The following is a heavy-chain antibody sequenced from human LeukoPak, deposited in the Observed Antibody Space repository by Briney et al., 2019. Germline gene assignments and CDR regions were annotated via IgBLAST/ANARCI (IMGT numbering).Heavy chain of an antibody. J-gene: IGHJ4*02. CDR3: ARLEPTDGDYDY. CDR1: GGSISSYY. Sequence: SETLSLTCTVSGGSISSYYWSWIRQPPGKGLEWIGSIYYSGSTYYNPSLKSRVTISVDTSKNQFSLRLSSVTAADTAVYYCARLEPTDGDYDYWGQGTLVTVSS. D-gene: IGHD4-17*01. CDR2: IYYSGST. V-gene: IGHV4-59*05.